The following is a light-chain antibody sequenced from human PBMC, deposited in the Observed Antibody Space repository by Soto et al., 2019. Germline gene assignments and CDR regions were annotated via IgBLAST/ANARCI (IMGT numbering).Light chain of an antibody. V-gene: IGLV2-23*03. CDR3: CSYAGSSTFVV. CDR2: EGS. Sequence: QSVLTQPASVSGSPGQSITISCTGTSSDVGGFNYVSWYQQHPGKAPKLMIYEGSKRPSGVSNRFSGSKSGNTASLTISGLQAEDEADYYCCSYAGSSTFVVFGGGTKLTV. J-gene: IGLJ2*01. CDR1: SSDVGGFNY.